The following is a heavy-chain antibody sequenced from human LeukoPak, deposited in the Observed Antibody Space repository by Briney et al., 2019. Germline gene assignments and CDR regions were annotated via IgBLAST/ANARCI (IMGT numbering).Heavy chain of an antibody. J-gene: IGHJ5*02. CDR3: ARVKRGYCSSTSCSNWFDP. CDR2: IIPIFGTA. D-gene: IGHD2-2*01. CDR1: GGTFSSYA. V-gene: IGHV1-69*01. Sequence: SVKVSCKASGGTFSSYAISWVRQAPGQGLEWMGGIIPIFGTANYAQKFQGRVTITADESTSTAYMELSSLRSEDTAVYHCARVKRGYCSSTSCSNWFDPWGQGTLVTVSS.